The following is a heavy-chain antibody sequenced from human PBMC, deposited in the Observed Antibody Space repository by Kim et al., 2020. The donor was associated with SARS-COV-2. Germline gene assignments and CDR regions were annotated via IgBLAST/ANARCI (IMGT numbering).Heavy chain of an antibody. Sequence: GGSLRLSCAASGFTVSSNYMSWVRQAPGKGLEWVSVIYSGGSTYYADSVKGRFTISRDNSKNTLYLQMNSLRAEDTAVYYCARKRNGGYGDYGGHFWYFDLWGRGTLVTVSS. D-gene: IGHD4-17*01. J-gene: IGHJ2*01. V-gene: IGHV3-66*01. CDR1: GFTVSSNY. CDR2: IYSGGST. CDR3: ARKRNGGYGDYGGHFWYFDL.